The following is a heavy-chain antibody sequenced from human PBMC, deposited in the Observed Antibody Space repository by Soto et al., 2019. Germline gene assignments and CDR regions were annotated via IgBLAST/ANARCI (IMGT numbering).Heavy chain of an antibody. Sequence: PGGSLRLSCAASGFTFNYYWMTWVRQAPGKGLEWVANVKPDGSATFYADSLKGRFTISRDNAKNSVSLQMDSLRADDTAVYYCARDRERVTVNGGIALGAMEVWVHGTTVTVSS. CDR1: GFTFNYYW. CDR3: ARDRERVTVNGGIALGAMEV. D-gene: IGHD3-22*01. CDR2: VKPDGSAT. V-gene: IGHV3-7*03. J-gene: IGHJ6*02.